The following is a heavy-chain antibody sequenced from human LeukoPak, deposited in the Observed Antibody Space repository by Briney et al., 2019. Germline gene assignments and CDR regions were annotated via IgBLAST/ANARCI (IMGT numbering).Heavy chain of an antibody. D-gene: IGHD4-23*01. J-gene: IGHJ6*03. CDR2: IDDSGGP. V-gene: IGHV4-34*01. CDR1: GGSSSGYY. Sequence: KPSETLSLTCAVYGGSSSGYYWTWIWIRQPPGKGLEWIGEIDDSGGPTYNPSLKSRVTISADTSKNQFSLKLNSVTAADTAVYYCARGRTRRWVGLDYYYYMDVWGKGTTVIVSS. CDR3: ARGRTRRWVGLDYYYYMDV.